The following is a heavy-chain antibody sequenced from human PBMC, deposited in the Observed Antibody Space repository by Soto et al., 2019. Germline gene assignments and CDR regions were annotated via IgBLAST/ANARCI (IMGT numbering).Heavy chain of an antibody. Sequence: ASVKVSCKASGYNISSYDIIWVRQAAGQGLEWMGWMDPNRGHSDSVQNFRGRVTMTTNISASTAYMELSGLRSDDTGVYYCARAAYRSLRLLSHWAQGTLVTVSS. CDR1: GYNISSYD. V-gene: IGHV1-8*01. CDR3: ARAAYRSLRLLSH. D-gene: IGHD3-3*01. CDR2: MDPNRGHS. J-gene: IGHJ4*02.